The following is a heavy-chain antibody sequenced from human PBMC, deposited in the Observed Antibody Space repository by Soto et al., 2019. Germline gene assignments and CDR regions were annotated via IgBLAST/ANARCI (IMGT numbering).Heavy chain of an antibody. CDR3: PPLPSGHYGYDF. D-gene: IGHD5-18*01. J-gene: IGHJ4*02. CDR1: GFAFSDAS. V-gene: IGHV3-15*01. Sequence: DVQLVESGGDLVKPGGSLRLSCAASGFAFSDASMSWVRQAPGKGLEWVGLIKNKSSGGTTDYAAPVKGRSTISSDDSKKTVYPQMDSLKAEDTAVYSCPPLPSGHYGYDFWGQGTLVIVSS. CDR2: IKNKSSGGTT.